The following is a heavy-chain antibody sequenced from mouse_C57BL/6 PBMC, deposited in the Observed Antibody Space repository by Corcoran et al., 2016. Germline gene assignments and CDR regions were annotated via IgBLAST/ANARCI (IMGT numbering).Heavy chain of an antibody. Sequence: EVQLQQSGPELVKPGASVKISCKASGYTFTDYYMNWVKQSHGKSLEWIGDINPNNGGTSYNQKFKGKATLTVDKSSSTAYMELRSLTSEDSAVYYCARDSSGYDPYWYVDVWGTGTTVTVSS. CDR2: INPNNGGT. D-gene: IGHD3-2*02. CDR1: GYTFTDYY. J-gene: IGHJ1*03. CDR3: ARDSSGYDPYWYVDV. V-gene: IGHV1-26*01.